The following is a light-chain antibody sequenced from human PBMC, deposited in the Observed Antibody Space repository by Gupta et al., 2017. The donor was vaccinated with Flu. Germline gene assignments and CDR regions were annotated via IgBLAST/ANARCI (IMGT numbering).Light chain of an antibody. Sequence: GTLSLSPGERATLSCRASQSVSSSYLAWYQQKPGQAPRLLIYGASSRATGIPDRISGSGSGTDFTLTISRLEPEDFAVYYCQQDGSSPLTFGGGTKVEIK. CDR3: QQDGSSPLT. CDR2: GAS. CDR1: QSVSSSY. J-gene: IGKJ4*01. V-gene: IGKV3-20*01.